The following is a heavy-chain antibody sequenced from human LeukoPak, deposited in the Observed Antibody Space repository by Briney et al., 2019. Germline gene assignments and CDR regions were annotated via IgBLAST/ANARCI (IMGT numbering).Heavy chain of an antibody. V-gene: IGHV4-34*01. CDR2: INHSGST. CDR1: GGSFSGYY. Sequence: PSETLSLTCAVYGGSFSGYYWSWIRHPPGKGLEWIGEINHSGSTNYNPSLKSRVTISVDTSKNQFSLKLSSVTAADTAVYYCASLGSRLRLPYFDYWGQGTLVTVSS. CDR3: ASLGSRLRLPYFDY. D-gene: IGHD4-17*01. J-gene: IGHJ4*02.